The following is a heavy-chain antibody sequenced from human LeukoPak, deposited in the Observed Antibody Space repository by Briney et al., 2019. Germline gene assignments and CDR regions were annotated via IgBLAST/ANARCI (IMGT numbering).Heavy chain of an antibody. D-gene: IGHD3-3*01. CDR1: GFTFSSYS. J-gene: IGHJ4*02. V-gene: IGHV3-21*01. CDR2: ISSSSSYI. Sequence: GRSLRLSCAASGFTFSSYSMNWVRQAPGKGLEWVSSISSSSSYIYYADSVKGRFTISRDNAKNSLYLQMNSLRAEDTAVYYCAPRPTIFGVVIDYWGQGTLVTVSS. CDR3: APRPTIFGVVIDY.